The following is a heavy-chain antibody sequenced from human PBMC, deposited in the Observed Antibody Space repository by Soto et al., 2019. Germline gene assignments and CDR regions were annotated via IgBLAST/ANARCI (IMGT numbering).Heavy chain of an antibody. V-gene: IGHV3-30-3*01. CDR3: AREATSMAYYYYGMDV. D-gene: IGHD2-21*01. CDR2: ISYDGSNK. J-gene: IGHJ6*02. Sequence: QVQLVESGGGVVQPGRSLRLSCAASGFTFSSYAMHWVRQAPGKGLEWVAVISYDGSNKYYADSVKGRFTISRDNSKNTLYLQMNSIRAEDTAVYYCAREATSMAYYYYGMDVWGQGTTVTVSS. CDR1: GFTFSSYA.